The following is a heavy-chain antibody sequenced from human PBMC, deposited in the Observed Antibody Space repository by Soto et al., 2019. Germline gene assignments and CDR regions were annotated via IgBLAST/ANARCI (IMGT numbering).Heavy chain of an antibody. CDR3: AGGGYYVSSGYSSELDI. J-gene: IGHJ3*02. Sequence: PGGSLRLSCAASGFTRSSYWMHLVRQTPGKRLVWVYRFNSAGSRTSYADSVKGRFTISRDNAKNTLYLQINSQRAEETVVYYCAGGGYYVSSGYSSELDIWGHGKMVTV. D-gene: IGHD3-22*01. CDR2: FNSAGSRT. CDR1: GFTRSSYW. V-gene: IGHV3-74*01.